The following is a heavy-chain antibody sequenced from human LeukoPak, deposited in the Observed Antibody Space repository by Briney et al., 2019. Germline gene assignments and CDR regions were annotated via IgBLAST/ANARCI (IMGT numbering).Heavy chain of an antibody. J-gene: IGHJ5*02. CDR2: IIPILGIA. D-gene: IGHD2-2*01. Sequence: GASVKVSCKASGYTFTSYYMHWVRQAPGQGLEWMGRIIPILGIANYAQKFQGRVTITADKSTSTAYMELSSLRSEDTAVYYCARDHSSVVVVPAADPWGQGTLVTVSS. V-gene: IGHV1-69*04. CDR3: ARDHSSVVVVPAADP. CDR1: GYTFTSYY.